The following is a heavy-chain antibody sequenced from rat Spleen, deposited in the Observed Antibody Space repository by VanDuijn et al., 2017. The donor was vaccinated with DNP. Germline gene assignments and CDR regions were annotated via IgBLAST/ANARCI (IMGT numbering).Heavy chain of an antibody. CDR2: INADGGTT. Sequence: EVQLVATGGGLVQPGRSLKLSCVASGFTFSSYWMYWIRQAPGRGLEWVASINADGGTTYYPDSVKGRFTISRDNAENTVYLQMNSLRSEATATYYCAKANNWDYWGQGVMVTVSS. D-gene: IGHD5-1*01. CDR3: AKANNWDY. J-gene: IGHJ2*01. CDR1: GFTFSSYW. V-gene: IGHV5-58*01.